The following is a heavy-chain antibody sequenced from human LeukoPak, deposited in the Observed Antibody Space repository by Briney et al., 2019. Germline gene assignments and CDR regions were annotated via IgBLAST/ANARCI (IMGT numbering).Heavy chain of an antibody. J-gene: IGHJ4*02. CDR2: IYYSGST. V-gene: IGHV4-30-4*01. D-gene: IGHD5-12*01. CDR1: GGSISSGDYY. Sequence: PSQTLSLTCTVSGGSISSGDYYWSWIRQPPGKGLEWIGYIYYSGSTYYNPSLKSRVTISVDTSKNQFSLKLSSVTAADTAVYYCARHRYSGYDEVRYWGQGTLVTVSS. CDR3: ARHRYSGYDEVRY.